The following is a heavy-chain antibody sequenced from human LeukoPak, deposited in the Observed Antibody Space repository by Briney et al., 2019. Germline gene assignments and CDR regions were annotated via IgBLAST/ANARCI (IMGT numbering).Heavy chain of an antibody. J-gene: IGHJ4*02. CDR3: ARGSRNYYDSSGYYYY. Sequence: GGSLRLSCAASGFTVSSNYMSWVRQAPGKGLEWVSVIYGGSNTYYADSVKGRFTISRDNSKNTLYLQMGSLRAEDMAVYYCARGSRNYYDSSGYYYYWGQGTLVTVSS. CDR1: GFTVSSNY. V-gene: IGHV3-53*05. CDR2: IYGGSNT. D-gene: IGHD3-22*01.